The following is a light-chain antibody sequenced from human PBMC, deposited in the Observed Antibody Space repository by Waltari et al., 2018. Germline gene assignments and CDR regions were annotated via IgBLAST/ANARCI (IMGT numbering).Light chain of an antibody. CDR2: DAG. V-gene: IGLV2-14*03. CDR1: SRDVGGYNF. CDR3: CSYTRSGSLV. Sequence: QSALPQPASVSGSPGQSIRTPCTGPSRDVGGYNFFPGYQRPPGKAPKPIIYDAGNRPTGVSNRFSRSKSGNTASLIISGLQADDEADYYCCSYTRSGSLVFGGGTKLTVL. J-gene: IGLJ2*01.